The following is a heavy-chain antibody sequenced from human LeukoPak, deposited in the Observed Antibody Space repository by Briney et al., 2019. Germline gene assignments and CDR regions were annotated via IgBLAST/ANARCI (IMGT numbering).Heavy chain of an antibody. J-gene: IGHJ4*02. CDR2: IYYTGST. CDR3: ARRESSGYYSP. Sequence: MSSETLSLTCSVSGGSINSYYWSWYRQPPGKELEWIGYIYYTGSTNYNPSLKSRVTISVDTSKNQSSLKLSSVTAADTAVYYCARRESSGYYSPWGQGTLVTVSS. D-gene: IGHD3-22*01. V-gene: IGHV4-59*01. CDR1: GGSINSYY.